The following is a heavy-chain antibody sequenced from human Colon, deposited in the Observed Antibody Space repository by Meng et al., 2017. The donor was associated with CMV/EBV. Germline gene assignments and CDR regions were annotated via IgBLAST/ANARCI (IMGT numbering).Heavy chain of an antibody. D-gene: IGHD6-13*01. CDR3: ARASGVLAAASDY. CDR1: GGTFSSYA. Sequence: KASGGTFSSYAISWVRQAPGQGLEWMGGIIPIFGTANYAQKFQGRVTITTDESTSTAYMELSSLRSEDTAVYYCARASGVLAAASDYWGQGTLVTVSS. J-gene: IGHJ4*02. CDR2: IIPIFGTA. V-gene: IGHV1-69*05.